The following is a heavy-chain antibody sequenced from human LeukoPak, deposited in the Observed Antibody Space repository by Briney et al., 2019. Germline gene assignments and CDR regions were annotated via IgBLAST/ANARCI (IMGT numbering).Heavy chain of an antibody. CDR2: IYYSGST. CDR1: GGSISSSSYY. V-gene: IGHV4-39*07. J-gene: IGHJ3*02. D-gene: IGHD2-2*03. CDR3: ARAQSRCGYCRDFDI. Sequence: SETLSLTCTVSGGSISSSSYYWGWIRQPPGKGLEWMGSIYYSGSTYYNPSLKSRVTISVDTSKNQFSLKLSSVTAADTAVYYCARAQSRCGYCRDFDIWGQGTMVTVSS.